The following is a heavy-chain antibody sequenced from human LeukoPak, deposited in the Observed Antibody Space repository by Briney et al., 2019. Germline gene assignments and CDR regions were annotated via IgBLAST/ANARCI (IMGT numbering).Heavy chain of an antibody. CDR3: ARRRTDRADYYYYYMDV. D-gene: IGHD1-14*01. V-gene: IGHV4-59*12. J-gene: IGHJ6*03. CDR2: IYYAGSN. Sequence: SETRSLTCTVSGGSISSYYWSWIRQPPGKGLEWIGYIYYAGSNNYNPSLKSRVTISVDTSKNQFSLKLNSVTAADTAVYYCARRRTDRADYYYYYMDVWGKGTTVTVTS. CDR1: GGSISSYY.